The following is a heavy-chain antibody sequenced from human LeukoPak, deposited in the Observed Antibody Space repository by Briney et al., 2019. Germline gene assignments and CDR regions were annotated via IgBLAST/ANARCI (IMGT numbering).Heavy chain of an antibody. J-gene: IGHJ6*03. CDR3: ARQPVSYYYYYMDV. D-gene: IGHD4-17*01. CDR1: GGTFSSYA. Sequence: GASVKVSCKASGGTFSSYAICWVRQAPGQGLEWMGGIIPIFGTANYAQKFQGRVTITADKSTSTAYMELSSLRSEDTAVYYCARQPVSYYYYYMDVWGKGTTVTISS. V-gene: IGHV1-69*06. CDR2: IIPIFGTA.